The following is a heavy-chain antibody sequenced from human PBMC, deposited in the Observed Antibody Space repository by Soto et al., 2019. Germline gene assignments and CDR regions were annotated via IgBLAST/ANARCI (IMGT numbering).Heavy chain of an antibody. V-gene: IGHV1-69*01. CDR2: IIPIFGTA. Sequence: QVQLVQSGAEVQKPGSSVKVSCKASGGTFSSYAISWVRQAPGQGLEWMGGIIPIFGTANYAQKFRGRVTSSSHESMSRVHMELSSLRSEDTAVHCCASDKPSIAASPVGLDVYYYSGMEVLRQGTTVTVS. CDR3: ASDKPSIAASPVGLDVYYYSGMEV. J-gene: IGHJ6*02. CDR1: GGTFSSYA. D-gene: IGHD6-13*01.